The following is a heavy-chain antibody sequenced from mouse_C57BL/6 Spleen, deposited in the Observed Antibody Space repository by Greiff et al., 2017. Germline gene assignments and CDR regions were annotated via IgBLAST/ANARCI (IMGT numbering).Heavy chain of an antibody. CDR3: AWSNWAY. J-gene: IGHJ3*01. V-gene: IGHV2-6*01. Sequence: QVQLKQSGPGLVAPSQSLSITCTVSGFSLTSYGVDWVRQSPGKGLEWMGVICGVGSTHYNSALNSRLSTSQDNSTSQGCLKMNSLQTDDTAMYYCAWSNWAYWGQGTLVTVSA. CDR1: GFSLTSYG. CDR2: ICGVGST. D-gene: IGHD2-5*01.